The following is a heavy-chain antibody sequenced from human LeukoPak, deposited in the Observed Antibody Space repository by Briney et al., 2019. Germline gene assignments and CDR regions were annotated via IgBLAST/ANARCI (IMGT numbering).Heavy chain of an antibody. J-gene: IGHJ4*02. Sequence: GRSLRLSCAASGFTFSSYAMHWVRQAPGKGLEWVAVISYDGSNKYYADSVKGRFTISRDNSKNTLCLQMNSLRAEDTAVYYCATGGEDYYDSSGYYYASAYFDYWGQGTLVTVSS. V-gene: IGHV3-30-3*01. D-gene: IGHD3-22*01. CDR2: ISYDGSNK. CDR1: GFTFSSYA. CDR3: ATGGEDYYDSSGYYYASAYFDY.